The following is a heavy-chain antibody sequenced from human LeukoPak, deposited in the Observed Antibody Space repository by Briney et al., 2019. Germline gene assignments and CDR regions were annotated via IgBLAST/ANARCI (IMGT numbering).Heavy chain of an antibody. Sequence: SSVKVSCKASGGTFSSYTISWVRQALGQGLEWMGRIIPILGIANYAQKFQGRVTITADKSTSTAYMELSSLRSEDTAVYYCARDDRYYYNSSGYYFGWGQGTLVTVSS. D-gene: IGHD3-22*01. CDR2: IIPILGIA. CDR1: GGTFSSYT. V-gene: IGHV1-69*04. CDR3: ARDDRYYYNSSGYYFG. J-gene: IGHJ4*02.